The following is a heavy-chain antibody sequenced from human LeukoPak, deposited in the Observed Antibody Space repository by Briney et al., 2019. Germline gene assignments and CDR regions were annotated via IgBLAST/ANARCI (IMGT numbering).Heavy chain of an antibody. CDR1: GVTFSSYA. Sequence: PGGSLTLSCAASGVTFSSYAMSWVRQAPGKGLEWVSAISGSGGSTYYADSVKGRFTISRDNHNNTLYLQMNRLSPEDTAVYYCATRPPHLEFTIFGLVPRFDPWGQGTLVTVSS. CDR3: ATRPPHLEFTIFGLVPRFDP. V-gene: IGHV3-23*01. D-gene: IGHD3-3*01. J-gene: IGHJ5*02. CDR2: ISGSGGST.